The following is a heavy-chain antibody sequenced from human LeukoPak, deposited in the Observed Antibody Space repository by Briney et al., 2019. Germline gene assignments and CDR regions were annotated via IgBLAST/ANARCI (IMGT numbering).Heavy chain of an antibody. V-gene: IGHV3-21*01. D-gene: IGHD3-10*01. J-gene: IGHJ4*02. CDR1: GFTFSSYG. Sequence: AGGSLRLSCAASGFTFSSYGMHWVRQSPGKGLEWVSSISSSSSYIYYADSVKGRLTISRDNAKKSLYLQMNSLRAEDTALYYCASGVQGFDYWGEATLLTVSS. CDR3: ASGVQGFDY. CDR2: ISSSSSYI.